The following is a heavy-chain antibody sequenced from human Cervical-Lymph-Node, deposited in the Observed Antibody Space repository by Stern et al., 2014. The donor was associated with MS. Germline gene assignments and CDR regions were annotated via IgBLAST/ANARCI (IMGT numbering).Heavy chain of an antibody. J-gene: IGHJ4*02. D-gene: IGHD6-13*01. Sequence: QVQLQESGPGLVKPSGTLSLTCAVSGGSISRGYWWHWVRQPPGKGLEWIGEIYQGGNTNYNPSLKSRLTISVDKSKNQFSLNLTSLTAADTAVYYCARSLSGTLDHWGQGTLVAVSS. CDR2: IYQGGNT. CDR3: ARSLSGTLDH. CDR1: GGSISRGYW. V-gene: IGHV4-4*02.